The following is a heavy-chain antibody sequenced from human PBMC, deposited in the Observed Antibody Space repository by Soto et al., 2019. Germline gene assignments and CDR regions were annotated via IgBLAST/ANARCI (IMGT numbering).Heavy chain of an antibody. CDR2: INHSGST. J-gene: IGHJ6*02. CDR3: ARVSTWYYGMDV. V-gene: IGHV4-34*01. D-gene: IGHD3-3*02. Sequence: PSETLSLTCAVYGGSFSGYYWSWIRQPPGKGLEWIGEINHSGSTNYNPPLKSRVTISVDTSKNQFSLKLSSVTAADTAVYYCARVSTWYYGMDVWGQGTTVTVSS. CDR1: GGSFSGYY.